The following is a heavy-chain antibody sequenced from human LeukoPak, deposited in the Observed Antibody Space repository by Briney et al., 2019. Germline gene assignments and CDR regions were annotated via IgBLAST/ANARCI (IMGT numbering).Heavy chain of an antibody. D-gene: IGHD1-26*01. CDR3: ARGLRWEQLDYFDY. Sequence: PGGSLRLSCAASGFTVSSNYMSWVRQAPGKGLEWVSVIYSGGSTYYADSVKGRFTISRDNSKNTLYFQMNSLRAEDTAVYYCARGLRWEQLDYFDYWGQGTLVTVSS. V-gene: IGHV3-53*01. CDR1: GFTVSSNY. CDR2: IYSGGST. J-gene: IGHJ4*02.